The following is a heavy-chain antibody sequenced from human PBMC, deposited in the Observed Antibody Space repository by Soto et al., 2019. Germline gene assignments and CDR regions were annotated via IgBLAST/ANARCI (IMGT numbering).Heavy chain of an antibody. CDR1: GGSISSGTSY. V-gene: IGHV4-30-4*08. Sequence: PSGTLSLTCTVSGGSISSGTSYWSWVRQRPGKGLEWIGYIFYSGRFYYTPSLRGRVMILADTSKNQFTLRLSSVTAADTAVYYCARHSNRNYRLYYFDFWGLGALVTVSS. D-gene: IGHD4-4*01. CDR3: ARHSNRNYRLYYFDF. J-gene: IGHJ4*02. CDR2: IFYSGRF.